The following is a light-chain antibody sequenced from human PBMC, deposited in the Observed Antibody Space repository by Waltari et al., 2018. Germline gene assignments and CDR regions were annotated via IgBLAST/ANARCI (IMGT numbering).Light chain of an antibody. J-gene: IGKJ1*01. V-gene: IGKV4-1*01. Sequence: DIVMTPSPDSLAVSLGERATINCKSSQSVLYSSNNNNYLAWYQQKPGQPPKLLIYWASIRESGVTDRFSGSGSGTDFTLTISSLQAEDVAVYYCQQYYSTSWTFGQGTKVEIK. CDR2: WAS. CDR1: QSVLYSSNNNNY. CDR3: QQYYSTSWT.